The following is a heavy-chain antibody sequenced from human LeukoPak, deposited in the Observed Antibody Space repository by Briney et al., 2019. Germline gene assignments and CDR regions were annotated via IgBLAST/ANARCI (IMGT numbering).Heavy chain of an antibody. CDR3: ARALTETAMVPAFDI. D-gene: IGHD5-18*01. V-gene: IGHV3-21*01. CDR1: GFTFSSYS. CDR2: ISSSSSYI. J-gene: IGHJ3*02. Sequence: GGSLRLSCAASGFTFSSYSMNWVRQAPGKGLEWVSSISSSSSYIYYADSVKGRFTISRDNAKNSLYLQMNSLRAEDTAVYYCARALTETAMVPAFDIWGQGTMVTVSS.